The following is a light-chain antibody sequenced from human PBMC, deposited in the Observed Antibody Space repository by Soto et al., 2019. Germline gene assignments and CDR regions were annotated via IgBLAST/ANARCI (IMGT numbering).Light chain of an antibody. Sequence: EIVLTQSPATLSLSPGDRATLSCRASQGIRRFLAWYQQKPGQVPRLLIYDASSRAVGVPSRFSGSGSGTDFTLTISGLEPVDFAMYYCHQRAHWPLSFGGGTKIEIK. CDR2: DAS. CDR3: HQRAHWPLS. CDR1: QGIRRF. V-gene: IGKV3-11*01. J-gene: IGKJ4*01.